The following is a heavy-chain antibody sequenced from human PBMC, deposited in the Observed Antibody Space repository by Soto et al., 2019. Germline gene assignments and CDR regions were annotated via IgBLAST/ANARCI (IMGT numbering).Heavy chain of an antibody. Sequence: QVQLVQSGAEVKKPGSSVKVSCKASGGTFSTYSIDWVRQAPGQGLEWMGGIIPAFGSPNYAQRFQGRVTLTADESTSTAYMELSSMRSDDTAVYYCGRAEVATTYFDFWGHGTLVTVSS. CDR2: IIPAFGSP. CDR1: GGTFSTYS. CDR3: GRAEVATTYFDF. V-gene: IGHV1-69*01. J-gene: IGHJ4*01. D-gene: IGHD5-12*01.